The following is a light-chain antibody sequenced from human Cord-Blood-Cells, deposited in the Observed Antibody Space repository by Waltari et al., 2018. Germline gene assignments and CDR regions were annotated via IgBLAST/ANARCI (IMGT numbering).Light chain of an antibody. V-gene: IGLV2-14*03. CDR3: SSYTSSRV. Sequence: QSALTQPASVSGSPGQSITISCTGTSSDVGGYNYVSWYQQHPGKAPKLMIYDVSNRPSGVSNRYSGSNSGNTASLTISGLQAEDEADYYCSSYTSSRVFGGGTKLTVL. CDR1: SSDVGGYNY. CDR2: DVS. J-gene: IGLJ3*02.